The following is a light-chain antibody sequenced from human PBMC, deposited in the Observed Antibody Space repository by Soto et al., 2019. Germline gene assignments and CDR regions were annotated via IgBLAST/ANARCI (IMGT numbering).Light chain of an antibody. Sequence: DIQMTQSPSTLSASVGDRVTITCRASQSISSWLAWYQQKPGKAPKLLIYDASSLESGVPSRFSGSGSGTEFTLTISSLQPDDCATYYCKKYNSYSTWTFGQGTKVDIK. V-gene: IGKV1-5*01. CDR2: DAS. CDR1: QSISSW. CDR3: KKYNSYSTWT. J-gene: IGKJ1*01.